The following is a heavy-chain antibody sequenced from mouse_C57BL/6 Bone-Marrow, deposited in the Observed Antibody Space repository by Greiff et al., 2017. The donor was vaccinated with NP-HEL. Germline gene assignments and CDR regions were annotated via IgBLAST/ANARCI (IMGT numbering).Heavy chain of an antibody. J-gene: IGHJ4*01. CDR1: GYTFTEYT. Sequence: QVQLQQSGAELVKPGASVKLSCKASGYTFTEYTIHWVKQRSGQGLEWIGWFYPGSGSIKYNEKFKDKATLTADNSSSTVYMEISRLTSEDFAVYFCARHEGALNYYGLAMDYWGQGTSVTVSS. CDR3: ARHEGALNYYGLAMDY. CDR2: FYPGSGSI. D-gene: IGHD1-1*01. V-gene: IGHV1-62-2*01.